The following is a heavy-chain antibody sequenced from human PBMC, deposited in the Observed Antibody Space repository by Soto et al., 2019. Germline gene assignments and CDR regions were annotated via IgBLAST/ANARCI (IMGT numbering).Heavy chain of an antibody. CDR1: GGSISSSSYY. CDR3: ARANDFWSGYDADYYYYYGMDV. J-gene: IGHJ6*02. D-gene: IGHD3-3*01. Sequence: PSETLSLTCTVSGGSISSSSYYWGWIRQPPGKGLEWIGSIYYSGSTYYNPSLKSRVTISVDTSKNQFSLKLSSVTAADTAVYYCARANDFWSGYDADYYYYYGMDVWGQGTMVTVSS. V-gene: IGHV4-39*01. CDR2: IYYSGST.